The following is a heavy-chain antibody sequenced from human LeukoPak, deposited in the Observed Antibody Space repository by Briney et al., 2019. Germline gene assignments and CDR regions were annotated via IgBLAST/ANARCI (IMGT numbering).Heavy chain of an antibody. D-gene: IGHD5-18*01. V-gene: IGHV3-21*01. J-gene: IGHJ4*02. CDR1: GFTFSSYS. Sequence: GGSLRLSCAASGFTFSSYSMNWVRQAPGKGLEWVSSISSSSSYIYYADSVKGRFTISRDNAKNSLYLQMNSLRAEDTAVYYCATPGDSCGYSGRVYYFDYWGQGTLVTVSS. CDR3: ATPGDSCGYSGRVYYFDY. CDR2: ISSSSSYI.